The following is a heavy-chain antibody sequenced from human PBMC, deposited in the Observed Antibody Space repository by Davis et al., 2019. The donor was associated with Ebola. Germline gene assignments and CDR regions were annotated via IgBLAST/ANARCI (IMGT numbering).Heavy chain of an antibody. CDR1: GYTFTSYG. V-gene: IGHV1-18*01. CDR3: ARDRVAAAGRWYYYYGMDV. CDR2: ISANNGNT. D-gene: IGHD6-13*01. Sequence: ASVKVSCKASGYTFTSYGISWVRQAPGQGLEWMGWISANNGNTNYAQKLQGRVTMTTDTSTSTAYMELRSLRSDDTAVYYCARDRVAAAGRWYYYYGMDVWGQGTTVTVSS. J-gene: IGHJ6*02.